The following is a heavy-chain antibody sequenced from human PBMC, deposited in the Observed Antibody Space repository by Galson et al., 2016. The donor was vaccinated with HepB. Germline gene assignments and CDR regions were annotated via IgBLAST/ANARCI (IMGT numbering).Heavy chain of an antibody. CDR3: ARTGVGAAFDF. CDR2: IDWDDDN. CDR1: RFSLTTDGIR. Sequence: PALVKPTQTLTLTCTFSRFSLTTDGIRVSWIRQSPGKALEWLARIDWDDDNLYSTSLKTRLTISQDTSKNQVVLTLTNMDPVDTATYYCARTGVGAAFDFWGQGTLVTVSS. D-gene: IGHD1-26*01. J-gene: IGHJ4*02. V-gene: IGHV2-70*04.